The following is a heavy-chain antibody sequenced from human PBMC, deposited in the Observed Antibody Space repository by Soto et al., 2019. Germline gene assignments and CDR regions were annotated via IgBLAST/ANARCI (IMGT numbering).Heavy chain of an antibody. CDR3: ARGGGLDH. V-gene: IGHV1-3*01. J-gene: IGHJ4*02. CDR2: INAANGYT. Sequence: QVQLVQSGAEVKKPGASVKVSCKASGYSFTSFAIHWVRQAPGQGLECMGWINAANGYTRYSQKLQGRVTITRETTATTANMGLSSLSSEDTAVYCCARGGGLDHWGEGTLITVSS. D-gene: IGHD3-10*01. CDR1: GYSFTSFA.